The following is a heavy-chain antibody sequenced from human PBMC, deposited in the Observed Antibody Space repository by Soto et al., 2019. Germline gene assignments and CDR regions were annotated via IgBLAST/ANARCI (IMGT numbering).Heavy chain of an antibody. V-gene: IGHV3-30-3*01. CDR3: ARDQHTSEWLAPIDY. Sequence: QVQLVESGGGVVQPGRSLRLSCAASGFTFSSYAMHWVRQAPGKGLAWVAVISYDGSNKYYADSVKGRFTISRDNSNNTLYLQMNSLRAEDTAVYYCARDQHTSEWLAPIDYWGQGTLVTVSS. CDR1: GFTFSSYA. D-gene: IGHD6-19*01. J-gene: IGHJ4*02. CDR2: ISYDGSNK.